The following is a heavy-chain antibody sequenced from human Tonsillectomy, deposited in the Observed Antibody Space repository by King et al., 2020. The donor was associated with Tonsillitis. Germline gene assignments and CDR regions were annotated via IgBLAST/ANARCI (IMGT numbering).Heavy chain of an antibody. J-gene: IGHJ4*02. CDR2: IIPISGTT. D-gene: IGHD2-21*01. CDR3: ARAIAGEGDLVY. Sequence: VQLVQSGAEVKKPGSSVKVSCKASGGTFSNNGISWVRQAPGQGLEWMGGIIPISGTTNYAQKFQGRVTITADESTSTVYVELSSLRSDDTAVYFCARAIAGEGDLVYWGQGTLVTVSS. CDR1: GGTFSNNG. V-gene: IGHV1-69*01.